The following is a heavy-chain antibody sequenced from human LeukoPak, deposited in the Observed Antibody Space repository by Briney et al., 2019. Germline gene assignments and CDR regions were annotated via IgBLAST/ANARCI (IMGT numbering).Heavy chain of an antibody. CDR3: ARDSSSSDAFDI. V-gene: IGHV4-59*01. CDR2: IHYSGNT. J-gene: IGHJ3*02. Sequence: SETLSLTCTVSGGSIRNDYWSWIRQPPGKGLEYIGYIHYSGNTNYKPSLKSRVTISIDTSKNQFSLKLSSVTAADTAVYYCARDSSSSDAFDIWGQGTMVTVSS. CDR1: GGSIRNDY. D-gene: IGHD6-6*01.